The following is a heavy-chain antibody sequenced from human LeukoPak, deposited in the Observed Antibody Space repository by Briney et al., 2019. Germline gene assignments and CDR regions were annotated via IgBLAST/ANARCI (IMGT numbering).Heavy chain of an antibody. CDR3: AKDRPYYMDV. CDR2: IRSKAYGGTT. Sequence: PGGSLRLSCTASGFTFGDYAMSWFRQAPGKGLEWVGFIRSKAYGGTTEYAASVKGRFTISRDNSKNTLYLQMNSLRAEDTAVYYCAKDRPYYMDVWGKGTAVTVSS. J-gene: IGHJ6*03. V-gene: IGHV3-49*03. CDR1: GFTFGDYA.